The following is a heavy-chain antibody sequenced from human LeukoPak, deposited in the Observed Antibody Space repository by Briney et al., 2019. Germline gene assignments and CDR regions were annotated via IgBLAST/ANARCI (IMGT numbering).Heavy chain of an antibody. J-gene: IGHJ4*02. CDR3: ARWTSSSMTTNPLFGY. CDR1: GFTFSTFA. Sequence: GGSLRLPCAASGFTFSTFAMSWVRPAPGKGLEWVSVIYSGGNTYNADSVKGRFTTSRDNSKNTLYLQMNSLRAGDTAVYYCARWTSSSMTTNPLFGYWGQGTLVTVSS. CDR2: IYSGGNT. V-gene: IGHV3-66*01. D-gene: IGHD3-10*02.